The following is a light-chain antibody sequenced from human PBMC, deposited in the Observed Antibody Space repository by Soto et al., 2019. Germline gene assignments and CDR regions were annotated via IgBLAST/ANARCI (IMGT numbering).Light chain of an antibody. CDR3: SSFTNTITRYA. J-gene: IGLJ1*01. CDR2: EVS. V-gene: IGLV2-14*01. CDR1: SSDVGGYNY. Sequence: QSVLTQPASVSGSPGQSITISGTGTSSDVGGYNYVSWFQHHPGKAPKLIIYEVSYRPSGVSNRFSGSKSGDTASLTISGLQAEDEADYYCSSFTNTITRYAFGTGTKVTV.